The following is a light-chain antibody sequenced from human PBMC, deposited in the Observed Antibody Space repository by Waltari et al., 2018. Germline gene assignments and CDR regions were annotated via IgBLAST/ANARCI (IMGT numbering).Light chain of an antibody. CDR1: QSVSRA. CDR2: GAS. CDR3: QHYVRLPVT. Sequence: DIVLTQSTGTLSLSPWERVTLACRASQSVSRALAWYQQKPGQAPRLLSYGASSRATGIPDRFSGSGSGTDFSLTISRLEPEDFAVYYCQHYVRLPVTFGQGTKVEIK. J-gene: IGKJ1*01. V-gene: IGKV3-20*01.